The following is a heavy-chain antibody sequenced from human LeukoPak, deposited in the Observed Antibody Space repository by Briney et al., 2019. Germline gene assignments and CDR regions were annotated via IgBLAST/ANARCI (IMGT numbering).Heavy chain of an antibody. J-gene: IGHJ4*02. CDR3: ARDIWGEQWLPNPDFDY. CDR1: GFTFSDYY. V-gene: IGHV3-11*01. Sequence: PGGSLRLSCAASGFTFSDYYMSWIRQAPGKGLEWVSYISSSGSTIYYADSVKGRFTISRDNAKNSLYLQMNSLRAEDTAVYYCARDIWGEQWLPNPDFDYWSQGTLVTVSS. D-gene: IGHD6-19*01. CDR2: ISSSGSTI.